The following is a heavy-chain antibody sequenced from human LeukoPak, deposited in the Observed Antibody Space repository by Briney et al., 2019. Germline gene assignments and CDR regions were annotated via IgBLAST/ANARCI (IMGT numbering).Heavy chain of an antibody. CDR2: ISSSGSTI. CDR1: GFTFSDYY. Sequence: GGSLRLSCAASGFTFSDYYMSWISQAPGKGLEWVSYISSSGSTIYYADSVKGRFTISRDNAKNSLYLQMNSLRAEDTAVYYCARRNEVSWFNTDAFDIWGQGTMVTVSS. D-gene: IGHD1-1*01. V-gene: IGHV3-11*01. J-gene: IGHJ3*02. CDR3: ARRNEVSWFNTDAFDI.